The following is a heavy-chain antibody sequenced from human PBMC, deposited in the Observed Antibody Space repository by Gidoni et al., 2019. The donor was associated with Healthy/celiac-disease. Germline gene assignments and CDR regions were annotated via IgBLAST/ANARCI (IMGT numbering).Heavy chain of an antibody. CDR2: INHSGST. Sequence: QVQLQQWGAGLLKPSETLSLTCAVYGGSFSGYYWSWIRQPPGKGLEWIGEINHSGSTNYNPSLKSRVTISVDTSKNQFSLKLSSVTAADTAVYYCARANPRGANPNWFDPWGQGTLVTVSS. D-gene: IGHD3-10*01. V-gene: IGHV4-34*01. CDR3: ARANPRGANPNWFDP. J-gene: IGHJ5*02. CDR1: GGSFSGYY.